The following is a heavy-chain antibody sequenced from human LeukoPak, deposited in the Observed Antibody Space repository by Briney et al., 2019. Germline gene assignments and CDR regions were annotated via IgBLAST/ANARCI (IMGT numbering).Heavy chain of an antibody. CDR3: AREITSSSLYNWFDP. CDR2: INPNSGGT. J-gene: IGHJ5*02. V-gene: IGHV1-2*02. D-gene: IGHD3-10*01. CDR1: GYTFTGYY. Sequence: ASVTVSCKASGYTFTGYYMHWVRQAPGQGLEWMGWINPNSGGTNYAQKFQGRVTMTRDTSISTAYMELSRLRSDDTAVYYCAREITSSSLYNWFDPWGQGTLVTVSS.